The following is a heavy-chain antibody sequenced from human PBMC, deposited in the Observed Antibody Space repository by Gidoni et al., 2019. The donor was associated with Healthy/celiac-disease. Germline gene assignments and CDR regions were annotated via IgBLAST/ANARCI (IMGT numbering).Heavy chain of an antibody. CDR2: IIPILGIA. J-gene: IGHJ2*01. Sequence: QVQLVQSGAEVKKPGSSVKVSCKASGGTFSRYTISWVRQAPGQGLEWMGRIIPILGIANYAQKFQGRVTITADKSTSTAYMELSSLRSEDTAVYYCARGYCSGGSCALELWGRGTLVTVSS. CDR3: ARGYCSGGSCALEL. CDR1: GGTFSRYT. V-gene: IGHV1-69*02. D-gene: IGHD2-15*01.